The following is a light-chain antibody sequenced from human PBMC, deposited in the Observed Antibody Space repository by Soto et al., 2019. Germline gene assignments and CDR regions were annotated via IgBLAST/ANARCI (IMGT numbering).Light chain of an antibody. CDR3: QQSYSTLSA. V-gene: IGKV1-39*01. Sequence: DIQMTQSPSSLSASVGDRVTITCRASQSISSDLNWYQQKPGQAPNLLIYGASSLQSGVPSRFSGSGSGTDFTLTISSLQLEDFATYFCQQSYSTLSAFGQGTKVEIK. J-gene: IGKJ1*01. CDR1: QSISSD. CDR2: GAS.